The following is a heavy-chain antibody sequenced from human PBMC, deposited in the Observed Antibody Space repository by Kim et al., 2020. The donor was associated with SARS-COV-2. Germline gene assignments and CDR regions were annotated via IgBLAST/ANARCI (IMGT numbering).Heavy chain of an antibody. CDR3: ARGLRYCSSTSCFNWFDP. CDR1: GGSFSGYY. V-gene: IGHV4-34*01. Sequence: SETLSLTCAVYGGSFSGYYWSWIRQPPGKGLEWIGEINHSGSTNYNPSLKSRVTISVDTSKNQFSLKLSSVTAADTAVYYCARGLRYCSSTSCFNWFDP. J-gene: IGHJ5*02. CDR2: INHSGST. D-gene: IGHD2-2*01.